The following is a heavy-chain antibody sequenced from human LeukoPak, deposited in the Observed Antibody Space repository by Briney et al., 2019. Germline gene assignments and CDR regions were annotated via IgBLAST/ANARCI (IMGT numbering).Heavy chain of an antibody. CDR1: GYTFTSYY. CDR2: INPNSGGT. D-gene: IGHD4-23*01. Sequence: ASVKVSCKASGYTFTSYYMHWVRQAPGQGLEWMGWINPNSGGTNYAQKFQGRVTMTRDTSISTAYMELSRLRSDDTAVYYCARRLTVEGAFDIWGQGTMVTVSS. CDR3: ARRLTVEGAFDI. V-gene: IGHV1-2*02. J-gene: IGHJ3*02.